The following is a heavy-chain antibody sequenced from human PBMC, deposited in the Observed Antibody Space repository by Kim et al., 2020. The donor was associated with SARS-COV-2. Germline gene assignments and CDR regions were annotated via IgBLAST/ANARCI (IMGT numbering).Heavy chain of an antibody. CDR3: ARDSSEESGYDSPTPYNYYYYGMDV. J-gene: IGHJ6*02. CDR2: ISSSGSTI. Sequence: GGSLRLSCAASGFTFSSYEMNWVRQAPGKGLEWVSYISSSGSTIYYADSVKGRFTISRDNAKNSLYLQMNSLRAEDTAVYYCARDSSEESGYDSPTPYNYYYYGMDVWGQGTTVTVSS. V-gene: IGHV3-48*03. CDR1: GFTFSSYE. D-gene: IGHD5-12*01.